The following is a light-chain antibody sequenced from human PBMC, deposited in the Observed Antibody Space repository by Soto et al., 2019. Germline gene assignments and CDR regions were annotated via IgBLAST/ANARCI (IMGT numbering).Light chain of an antibody. CDR3: ATWDDSLNGVV. CDR2: SND. J-gene: IGLJ2*01. Sequence: QSVLTQPPSASGTPGQRVSISCSGGSSNIGTNTVNWYQHLPGTAPKLLIFSNDERPSGVPDRFSGSKSGTSASLAISGLQSDDEADYYCATWDDSLNGVVFGGGNKLTVL. CDR1: SSNIGTNT. V-gene: IGLV1-44*01.